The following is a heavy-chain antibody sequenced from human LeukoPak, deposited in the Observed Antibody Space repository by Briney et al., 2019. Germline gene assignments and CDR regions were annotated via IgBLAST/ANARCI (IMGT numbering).Heavy chain of an antibody. CDR2: IRRDGSEK. CDR3: ATLYCSTTSCFDY. D-gene: IGHD2-2*01. Sequence: PGGSLRLSCAASGFTFSTYGMSWVRQAPGKGLEWVANIRRDGSEKYYVDSVKGRFTISRDNAKNSLYLQMNSLRAEDTAVYYCATLYCSTTSCFDYWGQGTLVTVSS. V-gene: IGHV3-7*01. J-gene: IGHJ4*02. CDR1: GFTFSTYG.